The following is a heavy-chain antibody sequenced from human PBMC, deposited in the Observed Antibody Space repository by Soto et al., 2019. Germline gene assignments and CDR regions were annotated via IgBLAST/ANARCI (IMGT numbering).Heavy chain of an antibody. CDR3: ATYCRSPSCYMGGYS. V-gene: IGHV3-74*02. CDR1: GFTFSRFW. CDR2: INNDGSTT. D-gene: IGHD2-2*02. J-gene: IGHJ5*01. Sequence: EVQLVESGGGLVQPGGSLRLSCAASGFTFSRFWMQWVRQVPGKGLVWVSYINNDGSTTTYAESVKGRFTISRDNAKNTLYLLMNSLSAEDTSVYYCATYCRSPSCYMGGYSGGQGTLVTVSS.